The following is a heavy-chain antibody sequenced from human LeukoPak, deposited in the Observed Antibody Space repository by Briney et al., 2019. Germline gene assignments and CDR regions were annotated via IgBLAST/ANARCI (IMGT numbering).Heavy chain of an antibody. CDR2: IYHSGST. CDR1: GGSISSGGYS. D-gene: IGHD2-2*01. CDR3: ARGMIESVVVPALASNWFDP. Sequence: PSETLSLTCAVSGGSISSGGYSWSWIRQPPGKGLEWIGYIYHSGSTYYNPSLKSRVTISVDRSKNQFSLKLSSVTAADTAVYYCARGMIESVVVPALASNWFDPWGQGTLVTVSS. J-gene: IGHJ5*02. V-gene: IGHV4-30-2*01.